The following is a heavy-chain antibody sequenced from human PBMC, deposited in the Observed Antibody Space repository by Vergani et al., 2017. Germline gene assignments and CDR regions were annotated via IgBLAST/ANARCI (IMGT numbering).Heavy chain of an antibody. V-gene: IGHV4-34*08. CDR2: ICHTEDT. Sequence: QVQLVESGGGLVKPGGSLRLSCAASGFSFSDHYMTWIRQAPGKGLEWIGEICHTEDTKYSPSLKSRVTVSVDESRNLFSLRLNSVTAADTAVYYCATIGYRRWGYYFDYWGQGILVTVSS. CDR1: GFSFSDHY. CDR3: ATIGYRRWGYYFDY. D-gene: IGHD2-2*02. J-gene: IGHJ4*02.